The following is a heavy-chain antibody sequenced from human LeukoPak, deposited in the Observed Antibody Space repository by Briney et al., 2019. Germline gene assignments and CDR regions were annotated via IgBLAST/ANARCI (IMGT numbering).Heavy chain of an antibody. Sequence: GGSLRLSCPASGFAFSNYWMNWVRQAPGKGLEWVANIKQDGSERYYVDSVKGRFTISRDNAKNSLYLQMNSLRAEDTAVYYCARLGYSYGYGAFDIWGQGTMVTVST. CDR2: IKQDGSER. J-gene: IGHJ3*02. CDR1: GFAFSNYW. CDR3: ARLGYSYGYGAFDI. D-gene: IGHD5-18*01. V-gene: IGHV3-7*01.